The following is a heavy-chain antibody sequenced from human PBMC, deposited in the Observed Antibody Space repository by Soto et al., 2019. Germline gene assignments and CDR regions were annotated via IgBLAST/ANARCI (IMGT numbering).Heavy chain of an antibody. CDR1: GGSISSRTVY. J-gene: IGHJ4*02. CDR3: ARHHSSASNFDY. CDR2: IYYSGST. D-gene: IGHD6-6*01. V-gene: IGHV4-39*01. Sequence: QLQLQESGPGLVKPSETLSLTCAVSGGSISSRTVYWGWIRQPPGKGLVYIGSIYYSGSTYYNPSLQSRVPISVDTSKDQFSLKLSSVTAADTAVYYCARHHSSASNFDYWGQGTLVTVSS.